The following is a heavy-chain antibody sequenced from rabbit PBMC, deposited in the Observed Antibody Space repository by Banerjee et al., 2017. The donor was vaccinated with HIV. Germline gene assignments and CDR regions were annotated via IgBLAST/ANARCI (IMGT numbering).Heavy chain of an antibody. V-gene: IGHV1S40*01. CDR1: GFSFSSSYY. CDR2: IYTSSGTT. D-gene: IGHD7-1*01. Sequence: QSLEESGGDLVKPGASLTLTCIASGFSFSSSYYMCWVRQAPGKGLEWIGCIYTSSGTTYYASWVNGRFTISKTSSTTVTLQMTSLTAPDTATYFCARGGYSGISHLNLWGPGTLVTVS. CDR3: ARGGYSGISHLNL. J-gene: IGHJ4*01.